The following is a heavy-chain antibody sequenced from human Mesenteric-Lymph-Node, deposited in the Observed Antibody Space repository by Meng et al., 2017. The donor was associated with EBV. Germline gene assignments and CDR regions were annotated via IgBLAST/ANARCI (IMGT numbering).Heavy chain of an antibody. CDR1: GGSFRGYF. CDR3: AKAGPTYQPLIPLTY. CDR2: INRSGSS. J-gene: IGHJ4*02. Sequence: QVNLQQCGAGLLKPSETLSLTCAVNGGSFRGYFWTWIRQSPGEGLEWIGEINRSGSSKYNPSLQSRVTISVDTSKNQFSLNLSSVTAADSAVYYCAKAGPTYQPLIPLTYWGQGTLVTVSS. D-gene: IGHD2-2*01. V-gene: IGHV4-34*01.